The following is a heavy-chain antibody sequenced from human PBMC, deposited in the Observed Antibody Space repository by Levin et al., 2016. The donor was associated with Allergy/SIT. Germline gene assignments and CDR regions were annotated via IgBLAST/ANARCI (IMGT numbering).Heavy chain of an antibody. Sequence: GESLKISCAASGFTFSSYAMHWVRQAPGKGLEWVAVISYDGSNKYYADSVKGRFTISRDNSKNTLYLQMNSLRAEDTAVYYCARDHNPSVVAATLGYWGQGTLVTVSS. CDR1: GFTFSSYA. CDR3: ARDHNPSVVAATLGY. CDR2: ISYDGSNK. J-gene: IGHJ4*02. V-gene: IGHV3-30-3*01. D-gene: IGHD2-15*01.